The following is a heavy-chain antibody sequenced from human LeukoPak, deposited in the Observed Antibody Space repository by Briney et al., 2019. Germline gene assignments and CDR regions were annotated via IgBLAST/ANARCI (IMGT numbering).Heavy chain of an antibody. CDR1: GFTFSSYA. J-gene: IGHJ4*02. CDR2: ISGSGGGT. Sequence: GGSLRLSCAASGFTFSSYAMSWVRQAPGKGLEWVSAISGSGGGTYYADSVKGRFTISRDNSKNTLYLQMNSLRAEDTAVYYCAKDSGYCSSTSCPHYWGQGTLVTVSS. D-gene: IGHD2-2*01. V-gene: IGHV3-23*01. CDR3: AKDSGYCSSTSCPHY.